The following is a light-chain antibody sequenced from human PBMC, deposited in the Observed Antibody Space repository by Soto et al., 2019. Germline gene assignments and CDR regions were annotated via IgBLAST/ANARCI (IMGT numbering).Light chain of an antibody. CDR3: QQYNSYSRA. V-gene: IGKV1-5*03. CDR1: QSIGSW. Sequence: DIQMTQSPSTLSASVGDRVTITCRASQSIGSWLAWYQQKPGKAPKLLIYKASCLESGVPSRFSGSGSGTEFTLTISSLQPDDFATYYCQQYNSYSRAFGQGTKVEIK. CDR2: KAS. J-gene: IGKJ1*01.